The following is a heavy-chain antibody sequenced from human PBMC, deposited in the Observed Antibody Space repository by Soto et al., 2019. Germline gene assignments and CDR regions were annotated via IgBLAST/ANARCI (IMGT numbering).Heavy chain of an antibody. D-gene: IGHD2-2*01. CDR1: GGTFSSYA. CDR3: ARSQGSSTSLEIYYYYYSGMDV. CDR2: IIPISDTT. J-gene: IGHJ6*02. Sequence: QVQLVQSGAEVKKPGSSVKVSCKASGGTFSSYAISWVRQAPGQGLEWMGGIIPISDTTNYAQKFQGRVTITADESTSTAYMGLSSLRSEDTAVYYCARSQGSSTSLEIYYYYYSGMDVWGQGTTVTVSS. V-gene: IGHV1-69*01.